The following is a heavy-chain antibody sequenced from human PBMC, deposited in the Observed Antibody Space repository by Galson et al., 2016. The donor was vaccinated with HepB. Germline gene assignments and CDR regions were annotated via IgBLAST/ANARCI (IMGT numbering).Heavy chain of an antibody. D-gene: IGHD3-3*01. V-gene: IGHV3-23*01. CDR3: ARVFYDFLSGFYTPDYYFDF. CDR1: GFTFSYCT. Sequence: SLRLSCAASGFTFSYCTMAWVRQTPEKGLEWVSAISDTGGNTNYADSVKGRFTISRDNGKNSVYLQMNSLRAEDKAVYYCARVFYDFLSGFYTPDYYFDFWGQGTLVTVSS. CDR2: ISDTGGNT. J-gene: IGHJ4*02.